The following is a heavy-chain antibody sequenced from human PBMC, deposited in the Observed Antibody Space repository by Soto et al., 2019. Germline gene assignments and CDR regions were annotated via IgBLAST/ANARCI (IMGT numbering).Heavy chain of an antibody. D-gene: IGHD5-18*01. V-gene: IGHV2-5*02. CDR2: IYCEDDK. CDR1: WISVTTTSRVG. CDR3: THVDTTMVTNWFDP. Sequence: ITLKESGPTLVKPTQPLRVTCSFSWISVTTTSRVGVGWIRQPPGKGLEWLALIYCEDDKRYSPSLKNRLTVTTDTSKNAVVLTMTNMDPVDTATYYCTHVDTTMVTNWFDPWGQGTLV. J-gene: IGHJ5*02.